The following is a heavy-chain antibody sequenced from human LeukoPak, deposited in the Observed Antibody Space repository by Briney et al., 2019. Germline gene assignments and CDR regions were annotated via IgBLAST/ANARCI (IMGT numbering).Heavy chain of an antibody. CDR3: AREMGVVTAHGIDV. Sequence: SETLSLTCIVSGGSISSISSNNYHWGWIRQPPGKGLEWIGSIYYSGSTYYNPSLKSRATISVDTSKNQFSLKLSSVTAADTALYYCAREMGVVTAHGIDVWGQGTTVTVSS. V-gene: IGHV4-39*02. D-gene: IGHD4-23*01. CDR1: GGSISSISSNNYH. J-gene: IGHJ6*02. CDR2: IYYSGST.